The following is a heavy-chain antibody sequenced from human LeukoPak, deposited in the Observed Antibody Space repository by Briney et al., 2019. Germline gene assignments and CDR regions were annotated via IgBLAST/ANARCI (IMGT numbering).Heavy chain of an antibody. CDR1: GYSISSGYY. CDR3: ARDTYDILTGYYLYYYYGMDV. CDR2: IYHSGST. D-gene: IGHD3-9*01. V-gene: IGHV4-38-2*02. Sequence: PPETLSLTCAVSGYSISSGYYWGWIRPPPGKGLEWIGRIYHSGSTYYNPSLKSRVTISVDTSKNQFSLKLSSVTAADTAVYYCARDTYDILTGYYLYYYYGMDVWGKGTTVTVSS. J-gene: IGHJ6*04.